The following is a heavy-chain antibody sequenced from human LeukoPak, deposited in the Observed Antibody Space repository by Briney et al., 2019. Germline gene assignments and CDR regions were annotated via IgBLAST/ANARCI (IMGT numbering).Heavy chain of an antibody. D-gene: IGHD3-22*01. J-gene: IGHJ4*02. CDR1: GGSISSSSYY. V-gene: IGHV4-39*07. CDR3: ARDGLGDSSGYSLPPGEY. CDR2: IYYSGST. Sequence: SETLSLTCTVSGGSISSSSYYWGWIRQPPGKGLEWIGSIYYSGSTYYNPSLKSRVTISVDTSKNQFSLKLSSVTAADTAVYYCARDGLGDSSGYSLPPGEYWGQGTLVTVSS.